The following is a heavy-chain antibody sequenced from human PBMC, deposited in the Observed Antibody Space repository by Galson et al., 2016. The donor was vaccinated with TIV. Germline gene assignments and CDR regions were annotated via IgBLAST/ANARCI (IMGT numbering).Heavy chain of an antibody. CDR1: GFTFRTYW. D-gene: IGHD2-2*01. Sequence: SLRLSCAASGFTFRTYWMTWVRQAPGKGLEWVANIQDIGDEKKYVESVKGRFTISRDNTKNSLFLQMNSLRAEDTAVYYCAREEVAPGPFYYYYGFDVWGQGATVTVSS. V-gene: IGHV3-7*01. CDR3: AREEVAPGPFYYYYGFDV. CDR2: IQDIGDEK. J-gene: IGHJ6*02.